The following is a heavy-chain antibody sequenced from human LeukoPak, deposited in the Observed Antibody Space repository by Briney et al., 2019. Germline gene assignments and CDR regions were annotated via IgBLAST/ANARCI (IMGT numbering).Heavy chain of an antibody. CDR3: ARAAQRVSGFDP. J-gene: IGHJ5*02. V-gene: IGHV4-59*01. CDR2: IHYSGSA. CDR1: NGPINTYQ. Sequence: SETLSLTCTVSNGPINTYQWSWIRQPPGKGLEWIGNIHYSGSANYNPSLKSRVIISVDTSKNQFSLKLSSVTAADTAVYYCARAAQRVSGFDPWGQGTLVTVSS. D-gene: IGHD1-26*01.